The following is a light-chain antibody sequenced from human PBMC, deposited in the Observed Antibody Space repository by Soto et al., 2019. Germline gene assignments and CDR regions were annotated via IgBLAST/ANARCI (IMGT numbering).Light chain of an antibody. J-gene: IGLJ2*01. V-gene: IGLV2-23*01. CDR1: SNDVGTYNL. CDR3: CSYGRSVV. CDR2: EAS. Sequence: QSALTQPASESGSPGQSITISCTGISNDVGTYNLVSWYQHHPGKAPKLIIYEASKRPSGVPNRFSGSKSGNTASLTISGLHAEDEADYYCCSYGRSVVFGGGTKLTVL.